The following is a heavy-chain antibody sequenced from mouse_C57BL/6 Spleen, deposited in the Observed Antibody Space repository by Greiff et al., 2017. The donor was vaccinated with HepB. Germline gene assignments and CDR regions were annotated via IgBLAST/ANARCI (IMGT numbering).Heavy chain of an antibody. CDR1: GYTFTDYE. V-gene: IGHV1-15*01. CDR3: TRGDGYHLFDY. D-gene: IGHD2-3*01. J-gene: IGHJ2*01. Sequence: QVQLQQSGAELVRPGASVTLSCKASGYTFTDYEMHWVKQTPVHGLEWIGAIDPETGGTAFNQKFKGKAILTADKSSSTAYMELRSLTSEDSAVYYCTRGDGYHLFDYWGQGTTLTVSS. CDR2: IDPETGGT.